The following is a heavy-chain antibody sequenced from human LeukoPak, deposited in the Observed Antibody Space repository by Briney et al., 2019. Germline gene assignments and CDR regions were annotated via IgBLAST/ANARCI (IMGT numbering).Heavy chain of an antibody. CDR3: AREDDYGDYKSHFDY. D-gene: IGHD4-17*01. J-gene: IGHJ4*02. V-gene: IGHV1-46*01. Sequence: GASVKVSCKASGYTFTSYYMHWVRQAPGQGLEWMGLINPSGGSTSYAQKFQGRVTMTRDTSTSTVYMELSSLRSEDTAVYYCAREDDYGDYKSHFDYWGQGTLVTVSS. CDR1: GYTFTSYY. CDR2: INPSGGST.